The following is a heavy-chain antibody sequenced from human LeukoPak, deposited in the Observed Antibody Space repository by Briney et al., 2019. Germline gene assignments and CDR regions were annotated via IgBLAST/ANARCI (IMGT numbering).Heavy chain of an antibody. CDR3: ATMFGDSSDFDH. J-gene: IGHJ4*02. CDR1: GGSISLYY. CDR2: LHPSGST. D-gene: IGHD3-10*02. V-gene: IGHV4-4*07. Sequence: SETLSLTCTFSGGSISLYYWNWIREPASPGLEWIGLLHPSGSTTYTPSLESRVTMSLDTSNNQFSLNLTSVTAADTAVYYCATMFGDSSDFDHWGQGILVTVSS.